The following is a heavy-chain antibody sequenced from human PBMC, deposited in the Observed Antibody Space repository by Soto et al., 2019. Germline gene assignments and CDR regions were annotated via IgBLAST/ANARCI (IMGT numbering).Heavy chain of an antibody. J-gene: IGHJ4*02. D-gene: IGHD1-26*01. CDR1: GFPFSSYW. Sequence: EVQLVESGGGLVQSGGSLRLSCAASGFPFSSYWMSWVRQAPGKGLEWVANIKQDGDEQYYVDSVKGRFTISRDNAKNSLYLQMNSLRAEDTAVYYCGRDLRDWDSGSYSYDYWGQGTLVTVSS. V-gene: IGHV3-7*04. CDR3: GRDLRDWDSGSYSYDY. CDR2: IKQDGDEQ.